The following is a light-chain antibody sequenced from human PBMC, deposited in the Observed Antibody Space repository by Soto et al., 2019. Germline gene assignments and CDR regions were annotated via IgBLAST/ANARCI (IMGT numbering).Light chain of an antibody. CDR2: EVS. J-gene: IGLJ1*01. Sequence: QSVLTQPPSASGSPGQSVTISCTGTSSDVGGYNYVSWYQQHPGKAPKLMIYEVSKRPSGVPDRFSGSKSGNTASLTVSGLQAEDEADYYCCSYAGSSTYVFGPGTKVTVL. CDR3: CSYAGSSTYV. CDR1: SSDVGGYNY. V-gene: IGLV2-8*01.